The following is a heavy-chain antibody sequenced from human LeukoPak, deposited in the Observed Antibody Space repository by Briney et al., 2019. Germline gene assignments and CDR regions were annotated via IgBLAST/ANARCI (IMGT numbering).Heavy chain of an antibody. CDR1: GFSLSTYS. CDR3: ARDSKNRYDFLGRYWFFDL. Sequence: GGSLSLSCAASGFSLSTYSMNWVRLTPGKRLEWVSSISGSGASYLFYTDSVKDRFTISRDNAQNSVFLEMNSLRAEDTGLYYCARDSKNRYDFLGRYWFFDLWGRGNMVSVSS. J-gene: IGHJ2*01. CDR2: ISGSGASYL. D-gene: IGHD3/OR15-3a*01. V-gene: IGHV3-21*01.